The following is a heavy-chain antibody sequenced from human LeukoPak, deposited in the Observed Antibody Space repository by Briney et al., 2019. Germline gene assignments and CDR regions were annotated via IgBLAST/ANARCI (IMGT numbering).Heavy chain of an antibody. J-gene: IGHJ4*02. CDR1: GGSIGGYY. CDR2: MDTSGHT. V-gene: IGHV4-4*07. CDR3: ARSLTDYSSGWYFDS. D-gene: IGHD6-19*01. Sequence: PSETLSLTCIVSGGSIGGYYWSWIRQPAGKGLEWIGHMDTSGHTNYNSSLMSRVTMSVDTSKNQFSLRLTSVTAADTAVYYCARSLTDYSSGWYFDSWGQGTLVTVSS.